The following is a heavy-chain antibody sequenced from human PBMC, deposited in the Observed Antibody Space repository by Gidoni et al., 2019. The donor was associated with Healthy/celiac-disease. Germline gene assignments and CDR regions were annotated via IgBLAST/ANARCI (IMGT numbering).Heavy chain of an antibody. J-gene: IGHJ6*02. CDR2: ISSSSSTI. CDR1: GFTSSSYS. Sequence: EVQLVESGGGLVQPGGSLRLSCAASGFTSSSYSMNWVRQAPGKGLEWVSYISSSSSTIYYADSVKGRFTISRDNAKNSLYLQMNSLRDEDTAVYYCACECSDNYYYGMDVWGQGTTVTVSS. V-gene: IGHV3-48*02. D-gene: IGHD3-10*02. CDR3: ACECSDNYYYGMDV.